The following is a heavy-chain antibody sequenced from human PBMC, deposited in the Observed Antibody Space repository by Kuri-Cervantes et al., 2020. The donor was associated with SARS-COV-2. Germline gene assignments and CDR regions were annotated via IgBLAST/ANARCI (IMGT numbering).Heavy chain of an antibody. CDR2: ISGSGGST. CDR3: AKDRKVAARGYFDY. CDR1: GFTFSSFW. J-gene: IGHJ4*02. Sequence: GESLKISCAASGFTFSSFWMSWVRQAPGKGLEWVSAISGSGGSTYYADSVKGRFTISRDNSKNTLYLQMNSLRAEDTAVYYCAKDRKVAARGYFDYWGQGTLVTVSS. V-gene: IGHV3-23*01. D-gene: IGHD6-6*01.